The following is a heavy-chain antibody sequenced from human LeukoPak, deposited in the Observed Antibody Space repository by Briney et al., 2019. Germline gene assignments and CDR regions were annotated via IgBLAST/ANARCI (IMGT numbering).Heavy chain of an antibody. CDR1: GGSFSGYY. CDR3: ARVRYYYMDV. V-gene: IGHV4-34*01. CDR2: INHSGST. J-gene: IGHJ6*03. Sequence: PSETLSLTCAVYGGSFSGYYWSWIRQPPGKGLEWIGEINHSGSTNYNPSLKSRVTISVDTSKNQFSLKLSSVTAADTAVDYCARVRYYYMDVWGKGTTVTVSS.